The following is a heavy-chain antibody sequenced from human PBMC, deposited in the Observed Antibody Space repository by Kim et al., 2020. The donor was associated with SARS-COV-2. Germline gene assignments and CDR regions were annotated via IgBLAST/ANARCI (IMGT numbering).Heavy chain of an antibody. CDR3: VRQSWTGSDRFDY. D-gene: IGHD3-3*01. Sequence: GGSLRLSCAASGFSFSASWMTWVRQAPGKGLEWVATIKSDGSEKYYVDSVRGRFTISRDNSKNSLYLQMDGLRAEDTAMFYCVRQSWTGSDRFDYWGQGTLVTVSS. V-gene: IGHV3-7*03. CDR2: IKSDGSEK. J-gene: IGHJ4*02. CDR1: GFSFSASW.